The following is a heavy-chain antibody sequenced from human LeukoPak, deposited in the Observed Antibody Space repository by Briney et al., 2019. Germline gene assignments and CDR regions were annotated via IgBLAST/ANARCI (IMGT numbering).Heavy chain of an antibody. CDR2: ISSSGSAI. J-gene: IGHJ4*02. CDR3: AKEVISRGYDYGLYDY. D-gene: IGHD5-12*01. Sequence: GGSLRLSCAASGLTFSDYYMCWIRQAPAKGLEWISCISSSGSAIDYADSVKGRFTISRDNAKNSLYLQMNSLRAEDTALYYCAKEVISRGYDYGLYDYWGQGTLVTVSS. CDR1: GLTFSDYY. V-gene: IGHV3-11*01.